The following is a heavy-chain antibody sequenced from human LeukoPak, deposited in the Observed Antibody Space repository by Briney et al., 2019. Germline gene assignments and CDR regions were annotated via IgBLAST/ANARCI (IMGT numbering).Heavy chain of an antibody. CDR2: INGGGTGT. J-gene: IGHJ4*02. CDR1: GFTFSNSA. V-gene: IGHV3-23*01. D-gene: IGHD1-26*01. Sequence: PGGSLRLSCAASGFTFSNSAMSWVRQAPGKGLEWVAGINGGGTGTYYASSVRGRVTISRDNSKNPLHLEINSLRVEDTAVYYCAKAGAIKLDYWGQGILVTVSS. CDR3: AKAGAIKLDY.